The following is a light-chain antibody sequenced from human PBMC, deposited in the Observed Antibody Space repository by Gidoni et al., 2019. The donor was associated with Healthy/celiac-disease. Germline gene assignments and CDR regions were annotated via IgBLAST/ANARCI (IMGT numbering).Light chain of an antibody. Sequence: QSVLTQPPSASGTPGQRVTISCSGSSSNIGSHYVYWYQQLPGTAPKLLIYRNNQRPSGVPDRFSGSKSGTSASLAISGLRSEDEADYYCAAWDDSLSGRYVFGTGTKVTVL. CDR2: RNN. CDR1: SSNIGSHY. CDR3: AAWDDSLSGRYV. J-gene: IGLJ1*01. V-gene: IGLV1-47*01.